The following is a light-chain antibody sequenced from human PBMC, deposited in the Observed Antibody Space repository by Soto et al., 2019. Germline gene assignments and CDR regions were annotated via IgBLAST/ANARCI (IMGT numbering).Light chain of an antibody. J-gene: IGKJ1*01. CDR3: QQYSSSPRT. CDR2: GAS. V-gene: IGKV3-20*01. CDR1: QTVGSNY. Sequence: EVVMTQSPVTLSVSPGERATLSCRASQTVGSNYLAWYQQKPGQAPRVLIHGASSRATGIPDRFNGSGSGTDFTFTISRLEPEDFAVYYCQQYSSSPRTFGQGTKVDI.